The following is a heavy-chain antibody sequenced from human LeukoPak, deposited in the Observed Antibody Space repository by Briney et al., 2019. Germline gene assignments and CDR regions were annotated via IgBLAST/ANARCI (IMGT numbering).Heavy chain of an antibody. V-gene: IGHV1-2*02. J-gene: IGHJ6*02. CDR2: INPNSGGT. D-gene: IGHD2-15*01. CDR1: GYTFTGYY. CDR3: ARSHPIVVVVAASYYYGMDV. Sequence: ASVKVSCKASGYTFTGYYMHWVRQAPGQGLEWMGWINPNSGGTNYAQKFQGRVTMTRGTSISTAYMELSRLRSDDTAVYYCARSHPIVVVVAASYYYGMDVWGQGTTVTVSS.